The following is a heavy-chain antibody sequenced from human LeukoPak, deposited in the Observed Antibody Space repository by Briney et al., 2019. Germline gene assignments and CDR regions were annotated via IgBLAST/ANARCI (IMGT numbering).Heavy chain of an antibody. J-gene: IGHJ4*02. CDR1: GFTFSSYW. D-gene: IGHD1-26*01. CDR3: AKELRSDEGATDY. Sequence: GGSLRLSCAASGFTFSSYWMSWVRQAPGKGLEWVANIKQDGSEKYYVDSVKGRFTISRDNAKNSLYLQMNSLRAEGTAVYYCAKELRSDEGATDYWGQGTLVTVSS. V-gene: IGHV3-7*03. CDR2: IKQDGSEK.